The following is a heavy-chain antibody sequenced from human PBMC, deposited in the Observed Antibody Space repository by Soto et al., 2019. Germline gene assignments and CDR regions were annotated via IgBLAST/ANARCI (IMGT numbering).Heavy chain of an antibody. CDR2: TYYRSKWYN. CDR3: ARAAARRFGAVISFDP. D-gene: IGHD6-6*01. Sequence: LTCAISGDIVSSNSAAWNWIRQSPSRGLEWLGRTYYRSKWYNYYAVSVKSRITINPDTSKNQFSLQLNSVTPEDTAVYYCARAAARRFGAVISFDPWGPGTLLTVSS. V-gene: IGHV6-1*01. CDR1: GDIVSSNSAA. J-gene: IGHJ5*02.